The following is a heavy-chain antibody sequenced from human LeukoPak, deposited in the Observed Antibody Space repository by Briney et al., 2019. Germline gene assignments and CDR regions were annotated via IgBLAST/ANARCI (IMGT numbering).Heavy chain of an antibody. CDR3: AREDHSVYNY. Sequence: GGSLRLSCAASGFTFDDYAMDWVRQAPGKGLEWVSLISWDGGSTYYADSVKGRFTISRDNSKNSLYLQMNSLRAEDTALYYCAREDHSVYNYWGQGTLVTVSS. J-gene: IGHJ4*02. V-gene: IGHV3-43D*04. CDR1: GFTFDDYA. D-gene: IGHD5/OR15-5a*01. CDR2: ISWDGGST.